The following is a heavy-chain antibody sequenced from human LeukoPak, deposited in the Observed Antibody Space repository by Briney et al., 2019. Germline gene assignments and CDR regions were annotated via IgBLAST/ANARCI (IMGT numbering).Heavy chain of an antibody. CDR3: VRDVEI. D-gene: IGHD5-24*01. Sequence: GGALRLSCGASGFIFSKFWMGWGRQGAGEGLQWVASINRDGSEKHPVDSVKGRFTISRDNAKNSVYLQMSGLTVEDTAVYYCVRDVEIWGQGTLVTVSS. CDR2: INRDGSEK. V-gene: IGHV3-7*01. J-gene: IGHJ4*02. CDR1: GFIFSKFW.